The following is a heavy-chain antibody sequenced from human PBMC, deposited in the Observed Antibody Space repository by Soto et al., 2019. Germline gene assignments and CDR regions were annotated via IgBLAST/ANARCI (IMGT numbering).Heavy chain of an antibody. J-gene: IGHJ6*02. CDR3: ARVEQHPERNGIDV. CDR1: GYTFTSYG. V-gene: IGHV1-18*01. Sequence: ASVKVSCKASGYTFTSYGISWVRQAPGQGLEWMGWISAYNGNTNYAQKLQGRVTMTTDTSTSTAYMELRSLRSEDTAVYYWARVEQHPERNGIDVWSQGTTVTVSS. CDR2: ISAYNGNT. D-gene: IGHD1-1*01.